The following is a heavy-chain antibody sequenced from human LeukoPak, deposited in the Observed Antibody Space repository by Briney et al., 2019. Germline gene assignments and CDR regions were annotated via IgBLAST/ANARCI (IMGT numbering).Heavy chain of an antibody. V-gene: IGHV3-66*01. CDR3: AKGGGGYTTFDY. D-gene: IGHD3-16*02. Sequence: GGSLRLSCAASGFTVSNNYMTWVRQAPGKGLEWVSLIYSGGSTYYADSVKGRFTISRDNSKNTVYLQMNSLRAEDTAVYYCAKGGGGYTTFDYWGQGTLVTVSS. J-gene: IGHJ4*02. CDR1: GFTVSNNY. CDR2: IYSGGST.